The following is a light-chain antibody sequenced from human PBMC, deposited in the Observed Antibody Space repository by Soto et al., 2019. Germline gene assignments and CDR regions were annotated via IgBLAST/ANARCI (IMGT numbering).Light chain of an antibody. CDR1: SSDVGGYNY. CDR2: DVS. Sequence: QSALTQPASVSGSPGQSITISCTGTSSDVGGYNYVSWYQQHQGKAPKLMMYDVSNRPSAVSNRFSGAKSGNTVSLTISGLQAEDEADYYCSSYTSSSTVFGPGTKLTVL. V-gene: IGLV2-14*01. J-gene: IGLJ1*01. CDR3: SSYTSSSTV.